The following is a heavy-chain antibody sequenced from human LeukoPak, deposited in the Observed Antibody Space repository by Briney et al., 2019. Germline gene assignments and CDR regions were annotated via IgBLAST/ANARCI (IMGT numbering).Heavy chain of an antibody. D-gene: IGHD3-22*01. V-gene: IGHV3-7*01. CDR2: IKQDGSEK. CDR3: AREATYYYDSSGYYPDAFDI. J-gene: IGHJ3*02. CDR1: GFTFSSYW. Sequence: PGGSLRLSCAASGFTFSSYWMSWVRQAPGKGLEWVANIKQDGSEKYYVDSVKGRFTISRDNAKNSLYLQMNSLRAEDTAVYYCAREATYYYDSSGYYPDAFDIWGQGTMVTVSS.